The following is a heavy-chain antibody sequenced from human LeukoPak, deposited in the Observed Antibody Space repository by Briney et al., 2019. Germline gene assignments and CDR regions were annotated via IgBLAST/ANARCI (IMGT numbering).Heavy chain of an antibody. V-gene: IGHV1-3*01. CDR2: INAGNGNT. CDR3: ARVVAVAGTPIDLYNYYGMDV. J-gene: IGHJ6*02. CDR1: GYTFTSYA. D-gene: IGHD6-19*01. Sequence: ASVKVSCKASGYTFTSYAMHWVRQAPGQRLEWMGWINAGNGNTKYSQKFQGRVTITRDTSASTAYMELSSLRSEDTAVYYCARVVAVAGTPIDLYNYYGMDVWGQGTTVTVSS.